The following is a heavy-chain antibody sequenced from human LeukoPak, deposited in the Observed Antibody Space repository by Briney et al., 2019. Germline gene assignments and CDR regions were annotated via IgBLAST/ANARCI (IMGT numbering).Heavy chain of an antibody. Sequence: PGGSLRLSCAASGFTFSNYAMTWVRQAPGKGLEWVSSISNSGGSTFYADSVKGRFTISRDDSKSTVYLQMNSLRAEDTAVCYCANEQSSGSYHIGYWGQGTLVTVSS. D-gene: IGHD3-10*01. CDR1: GFTFSNYA. V-gene: IGHV3-23*01. J-gene: IGHJ4*02. CDR3: ANEQSSGSYHIGY. CDR2: ISNSGGST.